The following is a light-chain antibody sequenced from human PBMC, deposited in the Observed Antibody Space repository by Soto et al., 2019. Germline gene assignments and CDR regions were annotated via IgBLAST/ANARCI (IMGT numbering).Light chain of an antibody. J-gene: IGKJ4*01. CDR2: DAS. Sequence: EIVMTQSPVTLSVSPGERATLSCRASQSVSNNYLAWYQQKPGQTPRLLIYDASKRATGIPGRFSGSGSGTDFTLTISSLEPEDFAVYYCQQRSNWPPALSFGGGTKVDIK. CDR1: QSVSNNY. CDR3: QQRSNWPPALS. V-gene: IGKV3-11*01.